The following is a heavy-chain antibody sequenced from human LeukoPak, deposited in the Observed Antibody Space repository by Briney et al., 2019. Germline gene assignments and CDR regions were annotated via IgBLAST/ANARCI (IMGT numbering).Heavy chain of an antibody. D-gene: IGHD3-10*01. Sequence: ASVKVSCKASGYTFTSYGINWVRRATGQGLEWMGWMNPNSGNTGYAQKFQGRVTMTRNTSISTAYMELSSLRSEDTAVYYCARDPPRATMVRGAGGDYWGQGTLVTVSS. V-gene: IGHV1-8*02. CDR2: MNPNSGNT. CDR3: ARDPPRATMVRGAGGDY. J-gene: IGHJ4*02. CDR1: GYTFTSYG.